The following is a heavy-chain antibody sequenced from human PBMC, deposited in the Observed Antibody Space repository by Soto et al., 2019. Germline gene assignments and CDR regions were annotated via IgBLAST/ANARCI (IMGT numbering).Heavy chain of an antibody. V-gene: IGHV3-23*01. J-gene: IGHJ4*02. D-gene: IGHD4-17*01. CDR1: GFTFRSFA. CDR2: VSGSGGTT. Sequence: GSLRLSCEASGFTFRSFAMSWVRQAPGKGLEWVSGVSGSGGTTHYADSVKGRFTISRDNSKNTLYLQMKSLRAEDTAEYYCAKDPLPSGDYVLGVGRIDHWGQGALVTVSS. CDR3: AKDPLPSGDYVLGVGRIDH.